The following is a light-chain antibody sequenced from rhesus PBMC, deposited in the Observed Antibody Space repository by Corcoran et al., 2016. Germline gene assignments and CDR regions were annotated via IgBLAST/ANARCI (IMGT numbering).Light chain of an antibody. CDR2: DAS. CDR1: QGISSY. CDR3: LQHNSYPFT. J-gene: IGKJ3*01. V-gene: IGKV1-28*03. Sequence: DIQMTQSPSSLSASVGDTVTITCRASQGISSYLNWFQQKPGKAPKLLMYDASSLESGVPSRFSGCGSGTDFTLPLSSLQPEDFAAYYCLQHNSYPFTFGPGTKLDIK.